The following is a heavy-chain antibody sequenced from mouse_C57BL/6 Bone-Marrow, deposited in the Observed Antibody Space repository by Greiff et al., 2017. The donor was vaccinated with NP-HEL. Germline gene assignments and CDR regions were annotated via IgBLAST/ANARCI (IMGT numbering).Heavy chain of an antibody. CDR3: ARRDSWFAY. Sequence: EVQLVESGGGLVQPGGSLKLSCAASGFTFSDYGMAWVRQAPRKGPEWVAFISNLAYSIYYADTVTGRFTISRENAKNTLYLEMSSLRSEDTAMYYCARRDSWFAYWGQGTLVTVSA. J-gene: IGHJ3*01. V-gene: IGHV5-15*01. CDR1: GFTFSDYG. CDR2: ISNLAYSI.